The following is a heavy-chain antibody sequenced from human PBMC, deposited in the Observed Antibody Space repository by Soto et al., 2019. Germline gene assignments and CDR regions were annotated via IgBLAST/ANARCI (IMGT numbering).Heavy chain of an antibody. J-gene: IGHJ4*02. CDR3: GASKGSYRLDY. Sequence: GGSLRLSCAASGFTFSSYAMTWVRQTPGKGLEWVSSISGSGGSTYYADSVKGRFTISRDNSKNTLYLQMNSLRAEDTAVYYCGASKGSYRLDYWGQGTLVTVSS. V-gene: IGHV3-23*01. CDR2: ISGSGGST. D-gene: IGHD3-16*02. CDR1: GFTFSSYA.